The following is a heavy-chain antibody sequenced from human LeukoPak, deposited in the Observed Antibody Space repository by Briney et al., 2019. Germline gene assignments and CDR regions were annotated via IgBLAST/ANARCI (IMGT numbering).Heavy chain of an antibody. J-gene: IGHJ4*02. Sequence: SETLSLTCAVYGGSFSGYYWSWIRQPPGKGLEWIGEINHSGSTNYNPSLKSRVTISVDTSKNRFSLKLSSVTAADTAVYYCARRPTQRGYSYGYDYWGQGTLVTVSS. V-gene: IGHV4-34*01. CDR2: INHSGST. D-gene: IGHD5-18*01. CDR1: GGSFSGYY. CDR3: ARRPTQRGYSYGYDY.